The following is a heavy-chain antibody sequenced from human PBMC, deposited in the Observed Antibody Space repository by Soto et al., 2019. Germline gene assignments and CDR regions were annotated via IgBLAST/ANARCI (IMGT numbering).Heavy chain of an antibody. CDR3: ASPLAGIVGAFDC. D-gene: IGHD1-26*01. J-gene: IGHJ4*02. V-gene: IGHV4-39*01. Sequence: QLQLQESGPGLVKPSETLSLTCTVSGGSISSSSYYWGWIRQPPGKGLEWIGSIYYSGSTYYNPSLKSRVXXSXNXXKPHYSLTLSSVTAADTAVYYCASPLAGIVGAFDCWGQGTLVTVSS. CDR2: IYYSGST. CDR1: GGSISSSSYY.